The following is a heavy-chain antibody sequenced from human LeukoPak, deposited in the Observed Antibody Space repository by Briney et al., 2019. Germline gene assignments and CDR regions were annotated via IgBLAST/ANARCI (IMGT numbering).Heavy chain of an antibody. CDR3: ARDSAYDFWSGYRNYGMDV. D-gene: IGHD3-3*01. CDR1: GFTFSSYS. J-gene: IGHJ6*02. Sequence: GGSLRLSCAASGFTFSSYSMNWVRQAPGKGLEWVSSISSSSSYIYYADSVKGRSTISRDNAKNSLYLQMNSLRAEDTAVYYCARDSAYDFWSGYRNYGMDVWGQGTTVTVSS. V-gene: IGHV3-21*01. CDR2: ISSSSSYI.